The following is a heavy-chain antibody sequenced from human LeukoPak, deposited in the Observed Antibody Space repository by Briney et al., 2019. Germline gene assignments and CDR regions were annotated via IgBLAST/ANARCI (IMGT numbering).Heavy chain of an antibody. V-gene: IGHV3-30*04. CDR2: ISYDGSNK. Sequence: GGSLRLSCAASGFTFSSYAMHWVRQAPGKGLEWVAVISYDGSNKYYADSVKGRFTISRDNSKNTLYLQMNSLRAEDTAVYYCARDHMWFGRDWGQGTLVTVSS. CDR1: GFTFSSYA. D-gene: IGHD3-10*01. CDR3: ARDHMWFGRD. J-gene: IGHJ4*02.